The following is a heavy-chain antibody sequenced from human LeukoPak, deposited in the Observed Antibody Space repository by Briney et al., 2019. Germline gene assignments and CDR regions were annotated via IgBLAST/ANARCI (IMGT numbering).Heavy chain of an antibody. CDR2: TYHSGST. Sequence: SETLSLACAVSGYSISSGYYWGWIRPPPGKGLEWIGSTYHSGSTYYNPSLKSRVTISVDTSKNQFSLKLSSVTAADTAVYYCACRRDSSGYYYFDYWGQGTLVTVSS. J-gene: IGHJ4*02. V-gene: IGHV4-38-2*01. CDR3: ACRRDSSGYYYFDY. D-gene: IGHD3-22*01. CDR1: GYSISSGYY.